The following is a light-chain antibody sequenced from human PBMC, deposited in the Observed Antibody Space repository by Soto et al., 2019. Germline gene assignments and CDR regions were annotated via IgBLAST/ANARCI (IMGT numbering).Light chain of an antibody. Sequence: DAVVTQSPDSLAASLGERATINCKSSQSVLYSSNNKNYLAWYQQKPGQPPKLLIYWASTRESGVPDRFSGSGSGTDFTLPISSLQAEDVAVYYCQQYLHTPRTFGQGTKVEIK. V-gene: IGKV4-1*01. J-gene: IGKJ1*01. CDR3: QQYLHTPRT. CDR2: WAS. CDR1: QSVLYSSNNKNY.